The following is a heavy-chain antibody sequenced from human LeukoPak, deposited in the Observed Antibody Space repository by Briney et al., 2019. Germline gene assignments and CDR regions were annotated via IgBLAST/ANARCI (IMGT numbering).Heavy chain of an antibody. CDR1: GFSLSTSAMG. J-gene: IGHJ4*02. CDR2: IYWNDDE. CDR3: AHMTTVTTEAYTFDY. D-gene: IGHD4-17*01. Sequence: SGPTLVNPTQTLTLTCTFSGFSLSTSAMGVGWIRQPPGKALEWLTLIYWNDDERYSPSLKSRLTVTKDTSKNQVVLTMINMDPVDTATYYCAHMTTVTTEAYTFDYWGQGTLVTVSS. V-gene: IGHV2-5*01.